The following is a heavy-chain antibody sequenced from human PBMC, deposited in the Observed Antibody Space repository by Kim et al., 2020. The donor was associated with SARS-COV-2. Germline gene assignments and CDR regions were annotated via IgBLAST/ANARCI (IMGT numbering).Heavy chain of an antibody. CDR1: GFTFSSYW. V-gene: IGHV3-74*01. CDR3: ARGGRDGYRGDY. J-gene: IGHJ4*02. CDR2: INSDGSST. Sequence: GGSLRLSCAASGFTFSSYWMHWVRQAPGKGLVWVSRINSDGSSTTYADSVKGRFTISRDNAKNTLYLQMNSLRAEDTAVYYCARGGRDGYRGDYWGQGTLVTGSS. D-gene: IGHD5-12*01.